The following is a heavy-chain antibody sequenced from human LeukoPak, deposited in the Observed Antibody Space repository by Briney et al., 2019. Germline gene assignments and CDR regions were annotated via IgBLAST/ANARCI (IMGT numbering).Heavy chain of an antibody. CDR2: INSDGSST. D-gene: IGHD3-16*02. J-gene: IGHJ4*02. Sequence: PGGSLRLSCAASGFTFDSYWMYWVRQAPGKGLVWVSRINSDGSSTGYADSVKGRFTISRDNAKNTLYMQMNSLRAEDTAVYYCTRALSDNVWGTYRLGYWGQGTLVTVSS. V-gene: IGHV3-74*01. CDR1: GFTFDSYW. CDR3: TRALSDNVWGTYRLGY.